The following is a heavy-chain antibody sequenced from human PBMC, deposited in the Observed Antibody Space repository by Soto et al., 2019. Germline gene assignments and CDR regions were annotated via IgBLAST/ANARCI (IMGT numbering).Heavy chain of an antibody. J-gene: IGHJ6*02. V-gene: IGHV4-59*11. CDR3: ARAVQYSDFWSGYLGRMDV. Sequence: QVQLQDSGPGLVTPSETLSLTCAVSGGAFSSHYSSWVRQPPGKGLESSGNSYYSGSTNYHPSLKSSFAISVDTSKNPFSLRLSSVAAADTAVYYCARAVQYSDFWSGYLGRMDVWGQGTTVTVSS. CDR2: SYYSGST. CDR1: GGAFSSHY. D-gene: IGHD3-3*01.